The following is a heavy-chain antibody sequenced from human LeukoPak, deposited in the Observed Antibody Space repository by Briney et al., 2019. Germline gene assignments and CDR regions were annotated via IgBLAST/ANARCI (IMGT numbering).Heavy chain of an antibody. CDR1: GFTFSDFA. CDR3: AKSYSAFVYFPFTAFHV. CDR2: ISSCGTHT. V-gene: IGHV3-30*18. D-gene: IGHD1-26*01. Sequence: QPGGSLRLSCAASGFTFSDFAMHWVHQAPGKGLEWLAVISSCGTHTYYAASVKGRFTISRDNSQKTVSLQMNSLTVEDTAVYYCAKSYSAFVYFPFTAFHVWGQGTMVTVSS. J-gene: IGHJ3*01.